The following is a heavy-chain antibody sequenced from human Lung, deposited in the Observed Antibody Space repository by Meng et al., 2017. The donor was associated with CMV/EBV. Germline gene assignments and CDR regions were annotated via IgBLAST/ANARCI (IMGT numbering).Heavy chain of an antibody. V-gene: IGHV4-31*03. Sequence: SETLSLXCTVSGGSINSGSYYWSWIRRHPAKGLEWIGYIYHSGTTYYNPSLRSRLTMSLDTSKNQFSLKLTSVTAADTAVYYCARDTDSSGYWGWCDPWGKGTLVTVSS. CDR2: IYHSGTT. CDR3: ARDTDSSGYWGWCDP. CDR1: GGSINSGSYY. J-gene: IGHJ5*02. D-gene: IGHD3-22*01.